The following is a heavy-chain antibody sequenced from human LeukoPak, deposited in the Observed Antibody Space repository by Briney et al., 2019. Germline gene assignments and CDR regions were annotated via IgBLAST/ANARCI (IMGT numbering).Heavy chain of an antibody. Sequence: PSETLSLTCSVSGDSISSSAYYWGWIRQPPGKGLEWIGSIYYSGSTYYNPSLKSRVTISVDTSKNQFSLKLSSVTAADTAVYYCARLPQWLEAFDIWGQGTMVTVSS. CDR2: IYYSGST. V-gene: IGHV4-39*01. CDR3: ARLPQWLEAFDI. CDR1: GDSISSSAYY. D-gene: IGHD6-19*01. J-gene: IGHJ3*02.